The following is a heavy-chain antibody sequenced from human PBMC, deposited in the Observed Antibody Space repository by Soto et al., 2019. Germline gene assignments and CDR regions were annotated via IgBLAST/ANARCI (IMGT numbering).Heavy chain of an antibody. J-gene: IGHJ6*02. Sequence: SWGAPRLPCATSWFTFSSYNINRVRQAPGKGLEWVSYISSSSSTIYYADSVKGRFTISRDNAKNSLYLQMNSLRDEDTAVYYCARSTGRMDVWGQGTTVTVSS. D-gene: IGHD3-10*01. CDR1: WFTFSSYN. CDR3: ARSTGRMDV. CDR2: ISSSSSTI. V-gene: IGHV3-48*02.